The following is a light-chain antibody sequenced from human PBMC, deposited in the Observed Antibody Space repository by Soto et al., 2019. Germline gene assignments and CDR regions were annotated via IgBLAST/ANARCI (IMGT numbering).Light chain of an antibody. CDR2: EVS. CDR1: SSDVGSYNL. V-gene: IGLV2-23*02. CDR3: CSYACCSTSVV. J-gene: IGLJ2*01. Sequence: QSALTQPASVSGSPGQSITISCTGTSSDVGSYNLVSWYQQHPGKAPKLMIYEVSKRPSGVSNRFSGSKSGNTASLTISGLQAEYEADYYCCSYACCSTSVVFGGGTKLTVL.